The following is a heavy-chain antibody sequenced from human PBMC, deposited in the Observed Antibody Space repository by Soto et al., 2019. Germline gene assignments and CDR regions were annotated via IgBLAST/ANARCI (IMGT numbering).Heavy chain of an antibody. CDR3: ARNYGGNSQCFDL. J-gene: IGHJ2*01. CDR1: GDAITRYY. D-gene: IGHD4-17*01. Sequence: QVQLQESGPGLVKPSETLSLNCSVSGDAITRYYWSWIRQSPGKGLEWLGYFFHTGTALYNPSPRRRVTMSVDTSKNPFSLKLTSVIPTDTAVYFCARNYGGNSQCFDLLGRSTLVSVSS. CDR2: FFHTGTA. V-gene: IGHV4-59*01.